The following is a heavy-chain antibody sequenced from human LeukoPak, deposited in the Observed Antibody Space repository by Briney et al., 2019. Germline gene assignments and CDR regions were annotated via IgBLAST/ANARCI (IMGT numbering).Heavy chain of an antibody. J-gene: IGHJ3*02. CDR3: ARSLQDAFDI. CDR1: GGSISSYY. Sequence: PSETLSLTCTVSGGSISSYYWSWIRQPPGKGLEWIGYIYYSGSTNYNPSLKSRVTISVDTSKNQFSLKLSSVTAADMAVYYCARSLQDAFDIWGQGTMVTVSS. V-gene: IGHV4-59*08. CDR2: IYYSGST.